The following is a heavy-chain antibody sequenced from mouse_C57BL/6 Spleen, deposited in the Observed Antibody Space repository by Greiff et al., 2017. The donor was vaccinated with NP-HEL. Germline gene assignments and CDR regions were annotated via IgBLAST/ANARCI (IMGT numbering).Heavy chain of an antibody. CDR1: GYTFTDYY. V-gene: IGHV1-76*01. J-gene: IGHJ4*01. Sequence: QVQLQQSGAELVRPGASVKLSCKASGYTFTDYYINWVKQRPGQGLEWIARIYPGSGNTYYNEKFKGKATLTAEKSSSTAYMQLSSLTSEDAAVYFCARRGGNFAMEYWGQGTSVTGSS. CDR3: ARRGGNFAMEY. D-gene: IGHD1-1*02. CDR2: IYPGSGNT.